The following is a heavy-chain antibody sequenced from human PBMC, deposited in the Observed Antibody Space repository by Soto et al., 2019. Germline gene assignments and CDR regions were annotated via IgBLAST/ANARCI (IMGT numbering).Heavy chain of an antibody. CDR3: ASLGVGDWANYYYYGMDV. CDR1: GFTFSVYA. Sequence: LRLSCAATGFTFSVYAMTWVRQAPGKGLEWVSAVTANGGSTYSADSVKGRFTISRDNSKNTLFLQMNSLRAEDTAVYYCASLGVGDWANYYYYGMDVWGQGTTVTVSS. V-gene: IGHV3-23*01. J-gene: IGHJ6*02. D-gene: IGHD2-21*02. CDR2: VTANGGST.